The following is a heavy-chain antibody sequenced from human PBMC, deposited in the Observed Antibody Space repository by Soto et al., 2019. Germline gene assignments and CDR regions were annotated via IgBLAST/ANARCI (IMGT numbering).Heavy chain of an antibody. Sequence: QVQLVQSGAELKKPGASVKVSCKASGYTFTSYAMHWVRQAPGQRLEWMGWINAGNGNTKYSQKFQGRVTITRDTSARTAYVELSSLRYEDTAVYYCARAGYCSSTSCSDAFDIWGQGTMVTVSS. CDR3: ARAGYCSSTSCSDAFDI. J-gene: IGHJ3*02. V-gene: IGHV1-3*01. CDR2: INAGNGNT. D-gene: IGHD2-2*01. CDR1: GYTFTSYA.